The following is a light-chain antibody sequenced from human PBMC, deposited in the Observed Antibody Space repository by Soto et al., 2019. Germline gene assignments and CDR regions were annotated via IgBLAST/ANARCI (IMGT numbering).Light chain of an antibody. V-gene: IGLV2-14*03. CDR3: TSYTTSSPYLV. J-gene: IGLJ3*02. CDR1: SSDVGGYNY. CDR2: DVT. Sequence: QSVLTQPASVSGSPGQSITISCTGTSSDVGGYNYVSWYQHHPGKAPKLMIYDVTNRPSGVSNRFSGSKSCNTASLTISGLQAEDEADYYCTSYTTSSPYLVFGGGTKLTVL.